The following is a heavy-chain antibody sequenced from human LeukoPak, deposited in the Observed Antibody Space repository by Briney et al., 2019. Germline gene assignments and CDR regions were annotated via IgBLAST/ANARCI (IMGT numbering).Heavy chain of an antibody. CDR2: INSDGRST. D-gene: IGHD3-22*01. Sequence: PGGSLRLSCAASGFTFSSYWMHWVRQAPGKGLVWVSRINSDGRSTSYADSVKGRFTISRDNSKNTLHLQMNSLRAEDTAVYYCARHSSGYYPYDYWGPGTPVTVAS. J-gene: IGHJ4*02. CDR3: ARHSSGYYPYDY. CDR1: GFTFSSYW. V-gene: IGHV3-74*01.